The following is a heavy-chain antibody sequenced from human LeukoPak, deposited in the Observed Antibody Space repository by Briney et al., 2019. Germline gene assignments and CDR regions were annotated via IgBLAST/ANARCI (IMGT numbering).Heavy chain of an antibody. CDR3: AKDSGYSAKGIDY. V-gene: IGHV3-9*01. J-gene: IGHJ4*02. D-gene: IGHD5-12*01. CDR1: GFTFSSYS. Sequence: GGSLRLSCAASGFTFSSYSMNWVRQAPGKGLEWVSGISWNSGSIGYADSVKGRFTISRDNAKNSLYLQMNSLRAEDTALYYCAKDSGYSAKGIDYWGQGTLVTVSS. CDR2: ISWNSGSI.